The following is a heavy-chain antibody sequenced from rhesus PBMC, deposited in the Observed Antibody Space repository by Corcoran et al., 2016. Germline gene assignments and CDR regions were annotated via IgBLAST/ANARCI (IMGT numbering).Heavy chain of an antibody. CDR2: IYGSGVSP. CDR3: ARVSPYSSWSDAFDF. D-gene: IGHD6-13*01. V-gene: IGHV4-106*01. Sequence: QVQLQESGPGLVKPSETLSLTCTVSGGSISDSYYWSWIRQPPGKGLEWLGYIYGSGVSPSYNPPLKSRVTISTDTSQNQFSLKLSAVTAADTAVYYCARVSPYSSWSDAFDFWGQGLRVTVSS. J-gene: IGHJ3*01. CDR1: GGSISDSYY.